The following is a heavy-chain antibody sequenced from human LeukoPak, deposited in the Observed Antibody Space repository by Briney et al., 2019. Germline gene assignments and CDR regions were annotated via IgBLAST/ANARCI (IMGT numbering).Heavy chain of an antibody. CDR2: INPNSGGT. V-gene: IGHV1-2*02. CDR1: GYTFTGYY. Sequence: ASVKVSCKASGYTFTGYYMHWVRQAPGQGLEWMGWINPNSGGTSYAQKFQGRVTMTRDTSTSTVYMELSSLRSEDTAVYYCARRHLIGLVTDYWGQGTLVTVSS. J-gene: IGHJ4*02. D-gene: IGHD3/OR15-3a*01. CDR3: ARRHLIGLVTDY.